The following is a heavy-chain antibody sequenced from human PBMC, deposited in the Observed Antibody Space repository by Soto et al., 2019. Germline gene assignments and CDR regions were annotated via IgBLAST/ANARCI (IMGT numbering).Heavy chain of an antibody. D-gene: IGHD3-10*01. CDR1: ADTLRSDY. Sequence: ASVKGAWKAAADTLRSDYGNWGRQAPGQGLEWMGIINPNGGSTRYAQKFQGRVTLTRDTPASTVYMEMRNLRSDDTALYFCARSSGGVYGIIIGGTNWFGPRGQGTLVTVSS. CDR2: INPNGGST. V-gene: IGHV1-46*01. CDR3: ARSSGGVYGIIIGGTNWFGP. J-gene: IGHJ5*02.